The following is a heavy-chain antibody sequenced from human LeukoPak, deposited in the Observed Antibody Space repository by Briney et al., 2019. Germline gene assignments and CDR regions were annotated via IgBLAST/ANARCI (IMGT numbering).Heavy chain of an antibody. V-gene: IGHV1-18*01. D-gene: IGHD2/OR15-2a*01. J-gene: IGHJ4*02. CDR2: ISAYNGNT. CDR3: ASSISQGPFDY. Sequence: ASVKVSCKASGYTFTSYAISWVRQAPGQGLEWMGWISAYNGNTDYAQKLQVRVTMTTDTPTSTAYMELRGLRSDDTAVYYCASSISQGPFDYWGQGTLVTVSS. CDR1: GYTFTSYA.